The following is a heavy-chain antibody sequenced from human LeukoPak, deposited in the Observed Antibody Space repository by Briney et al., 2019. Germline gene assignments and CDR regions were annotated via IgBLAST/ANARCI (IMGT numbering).Heavy chain of an antibody. V-gene: IGHV4-34*01. CDR1: GGSFSGDF. CDR2: INHGGST. D-gene: IGHD3-3*01. CDR3: AGPIFKYYADRGPLWFDP. J-gene: IGHJ5*02. Sequence: SETLSLTCAVYGGSFSGDFWSWIRQSPGKGLEWIGEINHGGSTNYNPSLKSRVTISVDTSKNQFSLKLSSVTAADTATYYCAGPIFKYYADRGPLWFDPWGQGTLVTVSS.